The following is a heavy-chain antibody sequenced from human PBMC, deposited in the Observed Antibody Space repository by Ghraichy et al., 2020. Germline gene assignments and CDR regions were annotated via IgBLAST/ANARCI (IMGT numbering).Heavy chain of an antibody. D-gene: IGHD3-16*01. CDR3: TRGLGGSWSHVLRGWFDP. V-gene: IGHV4-34*01. J-gene: IGHJ5*02. CDR2: INQSGTT. CDR1: GGSFSGYY. Sequence: SETQSLTCNVSGGSFSGYYWNWIRQSPEKGLEWIGEINQSGTTNYNPSLERRVALSMDTSKLQFSLRLSSVTAADTAVYYCTRGLGGSWSHVLRGWFDPWGQGTLVTVSS.